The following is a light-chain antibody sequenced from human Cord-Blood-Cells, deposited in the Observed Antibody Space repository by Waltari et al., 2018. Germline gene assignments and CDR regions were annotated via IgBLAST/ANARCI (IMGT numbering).Light chain of an antibody. CDR1: SSDVGSYNL. CDR3: CSYAGSSTFV. Sequence: QSALTQPASVSGSPGQSITISCTGTSSDVGSYNLVSWYQQHPGQAPKLMLYEGSKLPSGVSNRFSGSKSGNTASLTISGLQAEDEADYYCCSYAGSSTFVFGGGTKLTVL. V-gene: IGLV2-23*03. J-gene: IGLJ2*01. CDR2: EGS.